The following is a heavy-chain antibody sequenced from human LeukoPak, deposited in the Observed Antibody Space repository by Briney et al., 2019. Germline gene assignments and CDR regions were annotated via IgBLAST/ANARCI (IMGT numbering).Heavy chain of an antibody. V-gene: IGHV4-38-2*01. J-gene: IGHJ4*02. CDR1: GYFVSSGYY. D-gene: IGHD5-12*01. CDR3: ASRTTVANALSFDY. Sequence: SETLSLTCGVSGYFVSSGYYWGWIRQPPGKGLEWIGNIYNTGSTYYNPSLKSRVTISVDTSNNQFSLKLSSVTSADTAVYYCASRTTVANALSFDYWGQGSLVIVSS. CDR2: IYNTGST.